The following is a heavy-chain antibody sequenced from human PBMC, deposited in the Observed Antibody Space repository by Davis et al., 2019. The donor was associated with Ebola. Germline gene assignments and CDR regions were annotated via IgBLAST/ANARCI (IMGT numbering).Heavy chain of an antibody. V-gene: IGHV3-23*01. CDR1: GFTFSSYA. Sequence: GESLKISCAASGFTFSSYAMSWVRQAPGKGLEWVSAISGSGGSTYYADSVKGRFTISRDNSKNTLYLQMNSLRAEDTAVYYCARGGSGYYYVDYYYYGMDVWGQGTTVTVSS. D-gene: IGHD3-22*01. CDR2: ISGSGGST. J-gene: IGHJ6*02. CDR3: ARGGSGYYYVDYYYYGMDV.